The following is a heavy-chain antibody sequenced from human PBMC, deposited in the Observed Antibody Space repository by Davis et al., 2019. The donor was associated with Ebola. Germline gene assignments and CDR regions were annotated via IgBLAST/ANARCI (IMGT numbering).Heavy chain of an antibody. D-gene: IGHD5-12*01. Sequence: MPSETLSLTCAVSGGSISSSNWWSWVRQPPGKGLEWIGEIYHSGSTNYNPSLKSRVTISVDKSKNQFSLKLSSVTAADTAVYYCARDSSGYDSYYFDYWGQGTLVTVSS. V-gene: IGHV4-4*02. CDR3: ARDSSGYDSYYFDY. CDR1: GGSISSSNW. CDR2: IYHSGST. J-gene: IGHJ4*02.